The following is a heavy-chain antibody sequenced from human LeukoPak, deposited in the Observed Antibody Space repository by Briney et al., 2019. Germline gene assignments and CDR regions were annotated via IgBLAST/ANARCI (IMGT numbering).Heavy chain of an antibody. CDR1: GFTFSSYA. Sequence: PGGSLRLSCAASGFTFSSYAMSWVRQAPGKGLEWVSAISGSGGSTYYADSVKGRFTISRDDSKNTLYLQMNSLRAEDTAVYYCAKAVAQYSSGWYDYWGQGTLVTSST. CDR2: ISGSGGST. CDR3: AKAVAQYSSGWYDY. D-gene: IGHD6-19*01. V-gene: IGHV3-23*01. J-gene: IGHJ4*02.